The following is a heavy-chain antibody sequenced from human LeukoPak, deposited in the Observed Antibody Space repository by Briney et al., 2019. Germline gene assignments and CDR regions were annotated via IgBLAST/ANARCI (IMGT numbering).Heavy chain of an antibody. CDR3: AISGGYWAWAH. J-gene: IGHJ4*02. D-gene: IGHD1-26*01. CDR1: GFTFSSYA. Sequence: GGSLRLSCAASGFTFSSYAMSWVRQAPGKGLEWVSGISGSGGSTYYADSVKGRFTISRDNSKNTLYLQMNSLRAEDTAVYYCAISGGYWAWAHWGQGTLVTVSS. V-gene: IGHV3-23*01. CDR2: ISGSGGST.